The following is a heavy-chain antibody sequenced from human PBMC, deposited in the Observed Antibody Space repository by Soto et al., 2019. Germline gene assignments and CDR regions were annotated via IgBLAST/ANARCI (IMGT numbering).Heavy chain of an antibody. Sequence: GGSLRLSCAASGFTFSSYGMHWVRQAPGKGLEWVAVISYDGSNKYYADSVKGRFTISRDNSKNTLYLQMNSLRAEDTAVYYCAKRYWKNDAFDIWGQGTMVTVSS. V-gene: IGHV3-30*18. CDR3: AKRYWKNDAFDI. D-gene: IGHD1-1*01. CDR2: ISYDGSNK. J-gene: IGHJ3*02. CDR1: GFTFSSYG.